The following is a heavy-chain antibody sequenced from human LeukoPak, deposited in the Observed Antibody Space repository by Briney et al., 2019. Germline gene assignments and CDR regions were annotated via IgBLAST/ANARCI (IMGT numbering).Heavy chain of an antibody. CDR2: IYYSGST. D-gene: IGHD3-22*01. CDR1: GGSISSSSYY. V-gene: IGHV4-39*01. J-gene: IGHJ4*02. CDR3: ARYYDSSGYYFWDY. Sequence: SETLSLTCTVSGGSISSSSYYWGWIRQPPGKGLEWIGSIYYSGSTYYNPSLKSRVTISVDTSKNQFSLKLSSVTAADTAVYYCARYYDSSGYYFWDYWGQGTLVTVSS.